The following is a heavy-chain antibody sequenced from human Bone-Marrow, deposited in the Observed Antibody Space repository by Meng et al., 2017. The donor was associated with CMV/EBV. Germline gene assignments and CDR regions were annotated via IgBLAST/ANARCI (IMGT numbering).Heavy chain of an antibody. CDR2: IIAYNGNT. J-gene: IGHJ6*02. D-gene: IGHD2-2*02. Sequence: ASVKVSCKASGYTFSSYGISWVRQAPGQGLEWMGWIIAYNGNTNYAQKFQGRVTMTTDTSASTAYMELRSLRSDDTAVYYCARDLKEDCSSTSCYRDYYYYGMDVWGQGTTVTVSS. CDR1: GYTFSSYG. V-gene: IGHV1-18*01. CDR3: ARDLKEDCSSTSCYRDYYYYGMDV.